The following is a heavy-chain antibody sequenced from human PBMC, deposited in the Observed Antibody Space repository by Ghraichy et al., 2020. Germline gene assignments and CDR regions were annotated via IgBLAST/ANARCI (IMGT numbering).Heavy chain of an antibody. CDR2: ISTYNGDT. Sequence: ASVKVSCKASGYTFLSYGVSWVRQAPGQGLEWMGWISTYNGDTNFARKLQGRVTMTTDTSTSIVYMELRSLRSDDTAVYYCARGPFCNGGTCYSQYYDYWGQGTLVTVSS. CDR1: GYTFLSYG. CDR3: ARGPFCNGGTCYSQYYDY. D-gene: IGHD2-15*01. V-gene: IGHV1-18*01. J-gene: IGHJ4*02.